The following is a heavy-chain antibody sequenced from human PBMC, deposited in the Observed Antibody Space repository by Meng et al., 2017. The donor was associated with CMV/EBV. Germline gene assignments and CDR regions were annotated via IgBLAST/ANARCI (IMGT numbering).Heavy chain of an antibody. Sequence: GESLKISCAASGFTFSDYYMSWIRQAPGKGLEWVSYISSSGSTIYYADSVKGRFTISRDNAKNSLYLQMNSLRAEDTAVYYCARLGKNYYGMDVWGQGTTVTVSS. J-gene: IGHJ6*02. CDR3: ARLGKNYYGMDV. CDR2: ISSSGSTI. V-gene: IGHV3-11*04. CDR1: GFTFSDYY.